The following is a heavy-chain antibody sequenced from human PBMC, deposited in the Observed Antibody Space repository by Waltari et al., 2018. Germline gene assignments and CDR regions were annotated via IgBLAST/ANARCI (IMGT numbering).Heavy chain of an antibody. CDR1: GFTFSCCA. Sequence: EVQVLASGGGLVQPGGSLRRACAASGFTFSCCAMSWVRQAPGKGLEWVSTINNAGDDTYYADSVRGRFTISRDNSKNTLYLQVNSLRAEDTAIYYCAKLAGISAWFFDYWGQGTLVTVSS. J-gene: IGHJ4*02. CDR3: AKLAGISAWFFDY. D-gene: IGHD1-1*01. CDR2: INNAGDDT. V-gene: IGHV3-23*01.